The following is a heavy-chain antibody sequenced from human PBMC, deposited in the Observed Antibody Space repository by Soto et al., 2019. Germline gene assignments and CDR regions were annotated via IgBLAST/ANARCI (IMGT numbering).Heavy chain of an antibody. D-gene: IGHD4-17*01. J-gene: IGHJ2*01. V-gene: IGHV4-4*02. Sequence: QVQLQESGPGLVKPSGTLWLTCAVSGGSMSSSNWWSGVRQPPGKGLEWIGEVYQSGTSNYNPSLESRVTMSVDKSKNHLSLKLTSVSAADTAVYHCARDYGGLYFDLWGRGTLVTVSS. CDR1: GGSMSSSNW. CDR3: ARDYGGLYFDL. CDR2: VYQSGTS.